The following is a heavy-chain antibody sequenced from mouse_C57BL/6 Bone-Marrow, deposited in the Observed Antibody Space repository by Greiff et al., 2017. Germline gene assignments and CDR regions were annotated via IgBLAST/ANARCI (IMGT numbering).Heavy chain of an antibody. CDR1: GFSLTSYG. J-gene: IGHJ4*01. D-gene: IGHD2-4*01. V-gene: IGHV2-5*01. CDR3: AKFDYDYRYAMDY. CDR2: IWRGGST. Sequence: QVQLQQSGPGLVQPSQSLSITCTVSGFSLTSYGVHWVRQSPGKGLEWLGVIWRGGSTDYNAAFMSRLSITKDNSKSQVFFKMNSLQADDTAIYYCAKFDYDYRYAMDYWGQGTSVTVAS.